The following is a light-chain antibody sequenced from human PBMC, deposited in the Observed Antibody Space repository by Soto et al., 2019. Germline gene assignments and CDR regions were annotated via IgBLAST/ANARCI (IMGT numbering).Light chain of an antibody. CDR1: QDISKY. J-gene: IGKJ4*01. CDR2: DVF. Sequence: DIQMTQSASSLPASVGDTVTISCQASQDISKYLNWFQQKPGKAPKLLIYDVFNVETGVPSRFSGRGSGTDFTLIIRTLQPEDFATYYCQQYDQLPITFGGGTKLDI. V-gene: IGKV1-33*01. CDR3: QQYDQLPIT.